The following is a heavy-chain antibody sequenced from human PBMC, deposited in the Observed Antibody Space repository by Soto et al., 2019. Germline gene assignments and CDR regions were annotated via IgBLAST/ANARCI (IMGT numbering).Heavy chain of an antibody. J-gene: IGHJ4*02. Sequence: QVQLVESGGGVVQPGRSLRLSCAASGFTFSNYGMHWVRQAPGKGLEWVALIWYDGSNKYYADSVKGRFTISRDISKNTLYLQMNSLRAEDTAVYYCARDLAGPLDYWGQGPPATVSS. CDR1: GFTFSNYG. D-gene: IGHD3-3*02. CDR2: IWYDGSNK. V-gene: IGHV3-33*01. CDR3: ARDLAGPLDY.